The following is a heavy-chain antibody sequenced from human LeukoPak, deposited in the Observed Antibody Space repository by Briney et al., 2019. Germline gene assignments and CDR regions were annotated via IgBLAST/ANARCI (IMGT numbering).Heavy chain of an antibody. D-gene: IGHD5-18*01. CDR2: LSYDGSDK. Sequence: GGSLRLSCAASGFTFSNYGMHWVRHAPGKGLEWVAVLSYDGSDKYYADSVKGRFTISRDNSKNTLYLQMNSLRAEDTAVCYCARNGYSYGYEVDYWGQGTLVTVSS. J-gene: IGHJ4*02. CDR3: ARNGYSYGYEVDY. V-gene: IGHV3-30*03. CDR1: GFTFSNYG.